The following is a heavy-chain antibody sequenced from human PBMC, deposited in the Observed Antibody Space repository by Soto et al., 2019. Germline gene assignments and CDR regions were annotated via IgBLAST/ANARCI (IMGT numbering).Heavy chain of an antibody. V-gene: IGHV2-5*02. D-gene: IGHD1-26*01. J-gene: IGHJ4*02. Sequence: SGPTLVNPTQTLTLTCTFSGFSLRTSGVGVGWIRQPPGKALEWLALIYWDDDKRYSPSLKSRLTITKDTSKNQVVLTMTNMDPVDTATYYCAHRRNGVGATKWEGVFDYWGQGTLVTVSS. CDR2: IYWDDDK. CDR1: GFSLRTSGVG. CDR3: AHRRNGVGATKWEGVFDY.